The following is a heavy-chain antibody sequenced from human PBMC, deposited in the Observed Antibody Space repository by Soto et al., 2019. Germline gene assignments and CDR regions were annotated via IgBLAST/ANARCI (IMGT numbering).Heavy chain of an antibody. CDR3: ESSDYGDYRHQH. D-gene: IGHD4-17*01. CDR2: IYHSGTT. CDR1: GDSVSSGAYY. J-gene: IGHJ1*01. V-gene: IGHV4-61*08. Sequence: QVQLQESGPGLVKPSETLSLTCTVSGDSVSSGAYYWSWIRQPPGKGLEWIGYIYHSGTTNYNPSLKRLVTISLDTSKNQFSLKLTSVTDADTAVYSCESSDYGDYRHQHWGQGTLVTVSS.